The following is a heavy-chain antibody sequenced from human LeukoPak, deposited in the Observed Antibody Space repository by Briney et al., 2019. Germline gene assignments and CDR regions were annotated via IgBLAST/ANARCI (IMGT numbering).Heavy chain of an antibody. D-gene: IGHD2/OR15-2a*01. Sequence: GGSLRLSCAASGFTFSSYGMSWVRQAPGKGLEWVSAISGSGGNTYYADSVKGRFTISRDNSKNTLYLQMNTLRAEDTAVYYCAKDARAQVDPFHFDYWGQGTLVTVSS. CDR2: ISGSGGNT. J-gene: IGHJ4*02. CDR1: GFTFSSYG. CDR3: AKDARAQVDPFHFDY. V-gene: IGHV3-23*01.